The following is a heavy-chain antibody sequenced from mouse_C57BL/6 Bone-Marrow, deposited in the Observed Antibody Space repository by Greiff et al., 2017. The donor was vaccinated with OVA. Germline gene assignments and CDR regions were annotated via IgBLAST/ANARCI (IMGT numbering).Heavy chain of an antibody. CDR1: GFTFSNYR. J-gene: IGHJ4*01. Sequence: VQLVETGGGLVRPGNSLKLSCVTSGFTFSNYRMHWLRQPPGKRLEWIAVITVKSDTYGANYAESVKGRFAISRADSQSSVYLEMNRLREEDTATDFGSRGGSSTGDDMDYWGQGTSVTVSS. CDR2: ITVKSDTYGA. V-gene: IGHV13-2*01. D-gene: IGHD1-1*01. CDR3: SRGGSSTGDDMDY.